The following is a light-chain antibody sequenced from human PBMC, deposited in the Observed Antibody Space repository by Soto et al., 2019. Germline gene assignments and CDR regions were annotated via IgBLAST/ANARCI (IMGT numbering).Light chain of an antibody. J-gene: IGLJ1*01. CDR1: SSNIGSNS. CDR3: AAWDDSLNGYV. CDR2: SND. Sequence: QSVLTQPPSASGTPGQRVTISCSGSSSNIGSNSVNWYQQLPGTAPKLLIYSNDRRPSGVPDRFSGSKSGTSASLAISGLQSEDKADYYCAAWDDSLNGYVFGTGTKLTVL. V-gene: IGLV1-44*01.